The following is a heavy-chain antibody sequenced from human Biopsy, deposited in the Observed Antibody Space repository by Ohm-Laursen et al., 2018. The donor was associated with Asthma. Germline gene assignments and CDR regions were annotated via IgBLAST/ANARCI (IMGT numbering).Heavy chain of an antibody. J-gene: IGHJ6*02. CDR2: ISYDGREI. CDR3: TRDRFYNSVTSESFYYGVDV. Sequence: SLRLSCSASGFRFPIYGMHWVRQGPGKGPEWVALISYDGREIGYVDSVKGRFTISRDNFRNTVHLQMSSLRPEDSAVYYCTRDRFYNSVTSESFYYGVDVWGQGTTVTVSS. D-gene: IGHD2-21*02. V-gene: IGHV3-30*03. CDR1: GFRFPIYG.